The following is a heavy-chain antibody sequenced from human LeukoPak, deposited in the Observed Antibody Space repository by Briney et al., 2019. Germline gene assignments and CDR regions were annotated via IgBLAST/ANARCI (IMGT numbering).Heavy chain of an antibody. CDR3: ARLLNSDFDWLLVLDY. CDR2: IDPSDSYT. CDR1: GYSFTSYW. Sequence: GESLKISCKGSGYSFTSYWISWVRQMPGKGLEWMGRIDPSDSYTNYSPSFQGHVTISADKSISTAYLQWSSLKASDTAMYYCARLLNSDFDWLLVLDYWGQGTLVTVSS. J-gene: IGHJ4*02. V-gene: IGHV5-10-1*01. D-gene: IGHD3-9*01.